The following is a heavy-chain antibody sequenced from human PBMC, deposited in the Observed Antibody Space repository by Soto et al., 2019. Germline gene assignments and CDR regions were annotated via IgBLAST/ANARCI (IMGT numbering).Heavy chain of an antibody. D-gene: IGHD3-10*01. CDR3: ARAGPLRAMVRGVPADY. J-gene: IGHJ4*02. CDR2: INHSGST. CDR1: GGSFSGYY. Sequence: QVQLQQWGAGLLKPSETLSLTCAVYGGSFSGYYWSWIRQPPGKGLVWIGEINHSGSTNYNPSLKSRVTISVDTSKNQFSLKLSSVTAADTAVYYCARAGPLRAMVRGVPADYWGQGTLVTVSS. V-gene: IGHV4-34*01.